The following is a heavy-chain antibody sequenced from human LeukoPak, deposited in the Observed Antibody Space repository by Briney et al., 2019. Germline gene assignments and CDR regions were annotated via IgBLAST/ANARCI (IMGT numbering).Heavy chain of an antibody. CDR3: AKAGSSGWYVSLADY. CDR2: ISGSGGST. D-gene: IGHD6-19*01. J-gene: IGHJ4*02. V-gene: IGHV3-23*01. CDR1: GFTFSSHA. Sequence: GGSLRLSCAASGFTFSSHAMSWVRQAPGKGLEWVSAISGSGGSTYYADSVKGRFTISRDNSKNTLYLQMYSLRAEDTAEYYCAKAGSSGWYVSLADYWGQGTLVTVSS.